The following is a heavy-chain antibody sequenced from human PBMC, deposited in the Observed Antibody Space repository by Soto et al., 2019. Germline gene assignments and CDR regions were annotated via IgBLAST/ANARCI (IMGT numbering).Heavy chain of an antibody. CDR1: GGSISSSSYY. J-gene: IGHJ6*02. V-gene: IGHV4-39*01. D-gene: IGHD3-3*01. CDR2: IYYSGST. CDR3: ARHYDFWSGPYYYGMDV. Sequence: SETLSLTCTVSGGSISSSSYYWGWIRQPPGKGLEWIGSIYYSGSTYYNPSLKSRVTISVDTSKNQFSLKLSSVTAADTAVYYCARHYDFWSGPYYYGMDVWGQGTTVTVSS.